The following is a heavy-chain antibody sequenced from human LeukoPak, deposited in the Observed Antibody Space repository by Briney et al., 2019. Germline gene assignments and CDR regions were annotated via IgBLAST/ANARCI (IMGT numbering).Heavy chain of an antibody. V-gene: IGHV4-34*01. CDR1: GGSFSGYY. Sequence: SSETLSLTCAVYGGSFSGYYWSWIRQPPGKGLEWIGEINHSGSTNYNPSLKSRVTISVDTSKNQFSLKLSSVTAADTAVYYCARHGNYYDSSGPIDYWGQGTLVTVSS. J-gene: IGHJ4*02. D-gene: IGHD3-22*01. CDR3: ARHGNYYDSSGPIDY. CDR2: INHSGST.